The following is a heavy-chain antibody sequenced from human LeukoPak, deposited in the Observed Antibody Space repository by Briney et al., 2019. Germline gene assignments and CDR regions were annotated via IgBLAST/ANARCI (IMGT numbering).Heavy chain of an antibody. CDR1: GGSISGYY. CDR2: IYNSGTI. V-gene: IGHV4-4*07. J-gene: IGHJ5*02. CDR3: ARDKYSNYGNWLVP. D-gene: IGHD4-11*01. Sequence: SETLPLTCSVSGGSISGYYWSWIRQPAGKGLEWIGHIYNSGTINYNPSLKSRVTMSVDTSKNHFPLKLRSVTAADTAVYYCARDKYSNYGNWLVPWGQGTRVTVSS.